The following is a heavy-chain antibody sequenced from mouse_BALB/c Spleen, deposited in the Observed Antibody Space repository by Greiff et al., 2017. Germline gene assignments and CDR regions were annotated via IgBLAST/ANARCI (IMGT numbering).Heavy chain of an antibody. CDR2: ILPGSGST. CDR3: ARGGHYYGSSYVYFDY. D-gene: IGHD1-1*01. V-gene: IGHV1-9*01. J-gene: IGHJ2*01. Sequence: VQLQQSGAELMKPGASVKISCKATGYTFSSYWIEWVKQRPGHGLEWIGEILPGSGSTNYNEKFKGKATFTADTSSNTAYMQLSSLTSEDSAVYYCARGGHYYGSSYVYFDYWGQGTTLTVSS. CDR1: GYTFSSYW.